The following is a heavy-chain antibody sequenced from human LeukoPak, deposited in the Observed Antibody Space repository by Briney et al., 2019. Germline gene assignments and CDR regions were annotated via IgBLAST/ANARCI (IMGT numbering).Heavy chain of an antibody. CDR2: IWSDGTYR. V-gene: IGHV3-30*02. Sequence: GGSLRLSCAASGFTFSSYALHWVRQAPGKGLEWVAFIWSDGTYRYYADSVKGRLTISRDNSKNTLYLQMNSLRAEDTAVYYCAKASFGELSLIDYWGQGTLVTVSS. J-gene: IGHJ4*02. D-gene: IGHD3-10*01. CDR3: AKASFGELSLIDY. CDR1: GFTFSSYA.